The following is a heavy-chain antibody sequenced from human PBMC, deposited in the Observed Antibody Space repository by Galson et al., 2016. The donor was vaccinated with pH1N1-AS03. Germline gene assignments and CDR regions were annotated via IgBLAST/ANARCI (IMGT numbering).Heavy chain of an antibody. V-gene: IGHV1-8*01. CDR1: GYPFTTYD. CDR2: MNADTGNP. Sequence: SVKVSCKASGYPFTTYDITWARQANGQGLEWMGFMNADTGNPGNSQMFQGRVTMTRDTSISTAYMELRSLRSEDTAVYYCARGPRGATYVDYWGQGTLVTVSS. D-gene: IGHD1-26*01. J-gene: IGHJ4*02. CDR3: ARGPRGATYVDY.